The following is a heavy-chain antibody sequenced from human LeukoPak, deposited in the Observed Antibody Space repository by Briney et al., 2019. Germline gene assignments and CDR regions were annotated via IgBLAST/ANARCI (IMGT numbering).Heavy chain of an antibody. V-gene: IGHV3-23*01. CDR1: GFTFSSYA. Sequence: GGSLRLSCAASGFTFSSYAMSWVRQAPGKGLEWVSIISASGGGTYYADSVKGRFTISRDKSRNYLQMNSLRGDDTAIYYCAKDVSVGEYYVSGSYFDYWGQGTLVTVSS. CDR3: AKDVSVGEYYVSGSYFDY. D-gene: IGHD3-10*01. CDR2: ISASGGGT. J-gene: IGHJ4*02.